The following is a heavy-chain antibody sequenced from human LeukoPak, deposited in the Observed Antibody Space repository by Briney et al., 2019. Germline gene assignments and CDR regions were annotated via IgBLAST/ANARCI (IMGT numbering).Heavy chain of an antibody. D-gene: IGHD1/OR15-1a*01. J-gene: IGHJ5*02. Sequence: SETLSLTCTVSGGSIGSGDYYWSWIRQPPGKGLEWIGYIYYSGSTYYNPSLKSRVTISVDTSKNQFSLKLSSVTAADTAVYYCARVAVITGTKRFNWFDPWGQGTLVTVSS. CDR1: GGSIGSGDYY. V-gene: IGHV4-30-4*08. CDR3: ARVAVITGTKRFNWFDP. CDR2: IYYSGST.